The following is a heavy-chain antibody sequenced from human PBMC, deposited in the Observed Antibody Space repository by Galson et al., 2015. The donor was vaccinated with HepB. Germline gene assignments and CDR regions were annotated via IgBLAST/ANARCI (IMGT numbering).Heavy chain of an antibody. CDR1: GFIFNSYW. CDR3: ARFRGTMIVVVTA. J-gene: IGHJ3*01. Sequence: SLRLSCAVCGFIFNSYWLSRFRQAQGKGLEWVANIKQDGSEKYYVDSVKGRFTISRDNAKNSLYLQMNSLRAEDTAVYYCARFRGTMIVVVTAWGQGTMVTVSS. CDR2: IKQDGSEK. D-gene: IGHD3-22*01. V-gene: IGHV3-7*01.